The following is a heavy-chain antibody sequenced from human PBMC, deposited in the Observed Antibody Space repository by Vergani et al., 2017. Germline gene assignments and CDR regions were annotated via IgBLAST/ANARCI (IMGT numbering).Heavy chain of an antibody. D-gene: IGHD3-10*01. CDR3: ARDRYYYGSGSYYNGMDV. J-gene: IGHJ6*02. V-gene: IGHV3-48*03. CDR1: GFTFSRYE. Sequence: EVQLVESGGGLVQPGGSLRLSCAASGFTFSRYEMNWVRQAPGKGLEWVSYISSSGSTIYYADSVKGRFTISRDNAKNSLYLQMNSLRAEDTAVYYCARDRYYYGSGSYYNGMDVWGQGTTVTVSS. CDR2: ISSSGSTI.